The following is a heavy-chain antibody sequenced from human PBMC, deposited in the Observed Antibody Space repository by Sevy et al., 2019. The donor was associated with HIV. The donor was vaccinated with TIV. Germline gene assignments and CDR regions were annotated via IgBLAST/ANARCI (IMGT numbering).Heavy chain of an antibody. CDR1: GGSISSSNYY. CDR3: ARRDYYGYSDS. J-gene: IGHJ4*02. D-gene: IGHD3-3*01. Sequence: SETLSLTCTVSGGSISSSNYYWGWIRQPPGKGLKWIGTIYYSGGAYYNSSLKSRVTIFIDTSNNQFSLRLSSVTAADTAVYYCARRDYYGYSDSWGQGTLVTVSS. CDR2: IYYSGGA. V-gene: IGHV4-39*01.